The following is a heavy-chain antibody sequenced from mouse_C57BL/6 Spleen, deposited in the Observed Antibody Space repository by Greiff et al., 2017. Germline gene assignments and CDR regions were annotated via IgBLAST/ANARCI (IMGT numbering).Heavy chain of an antibody. Sequence: EVKLMESGGGLVKPGGSLKLSCAASGFTFSSYAMPWVRQTPGKRLEWVATISDGGSYTYYPDNVKGQFTISRDNAKNNPYLQMSHLKSEDTAMYYCARDNYYGSGYCWYFDVWGTGTTVTVSS. V-gene: IGHV5-4*01. CDR1: GFTFSSYA. CDR3: ARDNYYGSGYCWYFDV. CDR2: ISDGGSYT. J-gene: IGHJ1*03. D-gene: IGHD1-1*01.